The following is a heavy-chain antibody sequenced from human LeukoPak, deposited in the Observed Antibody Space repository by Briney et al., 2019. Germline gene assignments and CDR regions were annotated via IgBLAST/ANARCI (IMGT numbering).Heavy chain of an antibody. J-gene: IGHJ4*02. D-gene: IGHD4-17*01. CDR1: GFTFSSYG. V-gene: IGHV3-23*01. Sequence: PGGSLGLSCAASGFTFSSYGMSWVRQAPGKGLEWVSAISGSGGSTYYADSVKGRFTISRDNSKNTLYLQMNSLRAEDTAVYYCARGGYGDYPIDYWGQGTLVTVSS. CDR2: ISGSGGST. CDR3: ARGGYGDYPIDY.